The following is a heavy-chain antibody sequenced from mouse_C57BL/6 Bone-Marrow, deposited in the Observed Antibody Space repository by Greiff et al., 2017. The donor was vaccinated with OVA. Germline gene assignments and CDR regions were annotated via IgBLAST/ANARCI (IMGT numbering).Heavy chain of an antibody. CDR2: INPNNGGT. V-gene: IGHV1-22*01. CDR1: GYTFTDYN. CDR3: ARRIYYYGSIHWYFDV. Sequence: EVQLQQSGPELVKPGASVKMSCKASGYTFTDYNMHWVKQSHGKSLEWIGYINPNNGGTSYNQKFKGKATLTVNKSSSTAYMELRSLTSEDSAVYYCARRIYYYGSIHWYFDVWGTGTTVTVSS. D-gene: IGHD1-1*01. J-gene: IGHJ1*03.